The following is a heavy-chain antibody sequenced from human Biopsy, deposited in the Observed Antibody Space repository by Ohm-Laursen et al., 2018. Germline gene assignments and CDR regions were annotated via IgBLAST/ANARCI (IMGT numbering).Heavy chain of an antibody. Sequence: SLRLSCAASGFTFSTYWMTRVRQAPGKGLEWVANINQDGSEKYYVDSVKGRFTISRDNAKDSLDLQMSSLRVEDTALYYCASAHQYCSATTCNGGSDFWGQGTLVTVSS. CDR3: ASAHQYCSATTCNGGSDF. CDR2: INQDGSEK. V-gene: IGHV3-7*01. J-gene: IGHJ4*02. CDR1: GFTFSTYW. D-gene: IGHD2-15*01.